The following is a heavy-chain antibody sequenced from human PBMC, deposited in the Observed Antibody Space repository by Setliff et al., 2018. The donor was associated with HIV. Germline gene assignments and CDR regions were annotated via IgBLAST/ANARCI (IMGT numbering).Heavy chain of an antibody. CDR2: ISGDTRII. D-gene: IGHD7-27*01. J-gene: IGHJ4*02. CDR3: ARDLNWGFDY. CDR1: GFAFRNYI. Sequence: PGGSLRLSCAASGFAFRNYIFHWVRQAPGKGLEWVSYISGDTRIINYADSVKGRFTISRDNAKNSLYLQMNSLRVEDTALYYCARDLNWGFDYWGQGTLVTVSS. V-gene: IGHV3-48*01.